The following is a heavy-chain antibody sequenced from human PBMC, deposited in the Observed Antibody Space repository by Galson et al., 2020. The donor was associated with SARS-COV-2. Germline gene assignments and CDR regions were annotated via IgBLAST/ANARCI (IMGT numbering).Heavy chain of an antibody. J-gene: IGHJ6*02. CDR2: IYYSGST. V-gene: IGHV4-39*02. CDR1: GGSISSSSYY. D-gene: IGHD6-19*01. Sequence: SETLSLTCTVSGGSISSSSYYWGRIRQPPGKGLEWIGSIYYSGSTYYNPSLKSRVTISVDTSKNQFSLKLSSVTAADTAVYYCAGEAVAGNYYYYYGMDVWGQGTTVTVSS. CDR3: AGEAVAGNYYYYYGMDV.